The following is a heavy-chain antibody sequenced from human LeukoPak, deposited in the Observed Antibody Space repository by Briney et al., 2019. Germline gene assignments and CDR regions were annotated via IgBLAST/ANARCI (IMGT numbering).Heavy chain of an antibody. Sequence: GVSLRLSCSASGFTFSSQRMRWVPPAPGKGREWVANIKEGGSEKAYVDSVKGRFTISSANAKNSLYLHMHSLRAEDRACYYRARGSSWGEGTQASVPS. CDR2: IKEGGSEK. CDR1: GFTFSSQR. J-gene: IGHJ4*02. CDR3: ARGSS. V-gene: IGHV3-7*01.